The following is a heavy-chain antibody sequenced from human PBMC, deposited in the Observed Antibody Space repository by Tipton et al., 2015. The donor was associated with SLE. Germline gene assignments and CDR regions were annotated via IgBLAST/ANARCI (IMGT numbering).Heavy chain of an antibody. Sequence: TLSLTCSVSDDSITNYHWSWIRQPPGKGLDWIGSISHSGSSNYNPSLKSRVTISLDTSKNQFSLKLSSVTAADTAVYYCARDHWGSLDSWGQGTLVTVSS. CDR2: ISHSGSS. CDR1: DDSITNYH. CDR3: ARDHWGSLDS. V-gene: IGHV4-4*08. J-gene: IGHJ4*02. D-gene: IGHD7-27*01.